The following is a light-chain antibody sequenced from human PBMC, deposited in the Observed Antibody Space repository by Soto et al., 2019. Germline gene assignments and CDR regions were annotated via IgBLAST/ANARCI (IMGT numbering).Light chain of an antibody. J-gene: IGKJ4*01. CDR1: QDIRNH. CDR3: LQFDSLPIT. CDR2: DAS. Sequence: DIQMTQSPSSLSASVGDRVIITCQASQDIRNHLNWYQQKPGQAPKLLIYDASNLETGVPPRFSGGGSGTEFSFTISSLQSEDIAKYYCLQFDSLPITFGGGTKVDIK. V-gene: IGKV1-33*01.